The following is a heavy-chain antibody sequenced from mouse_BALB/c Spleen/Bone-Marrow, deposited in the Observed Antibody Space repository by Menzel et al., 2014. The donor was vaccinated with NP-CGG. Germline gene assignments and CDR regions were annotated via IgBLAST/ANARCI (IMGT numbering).Heavy chain of an antibody. CDR2: TDTSDSYT. J-gene: IGHJ2*01. CDR3: AFCYGSFGDY. D-gene: IGHD2-1*01. Sequence: VQLQQSGAELVMPGASVKMSCKASGYTFTDYWMHWVKQRPGQGLEWIGATDTSDSYTSYNQKFKSKATLTVDESSSTAYMQLSSLTSEDSAVYYCAFCYGSFGDYWGQGTTLTVSS. CDR1: GYTFTDYW. V-gene: IGHV1-69*01.